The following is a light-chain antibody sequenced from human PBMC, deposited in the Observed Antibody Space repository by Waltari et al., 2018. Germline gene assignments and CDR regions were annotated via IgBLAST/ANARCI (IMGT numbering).Light chain of an antibody. CDR1: RVPSKTCNTKSY. CDR2: WAS. CDR3: QQYHSLPFT. J-gene: IGKJ4*01. V-gene: IGKV4-1*01. Sequence: DIVMTQSPDSVAVSRGERTTINCKSSRVPSKTCNTKSYVAWYQQKPRQPPKLLIYWASTRESGVPDRFSGSGSGADFTLTINSLQAEDVAVYFCQQYHSLPFTFGGGTKVEIK.